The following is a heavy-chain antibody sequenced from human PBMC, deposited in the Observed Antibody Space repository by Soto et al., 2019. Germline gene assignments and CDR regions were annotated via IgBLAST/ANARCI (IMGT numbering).Heavy chain of an antibody. D-gene: IGHD3-10*01. CDR2: ISGSGGST. Sequence: PGGSLRLSCAASGFTFSSYAMSWVRQAPGKGLEWVSAISGSGGSTYYADSVKGRFTISRDNSKNTLYLQMNSLRAEDTAVYYCAKGEALLWCGQPDFFAYWGQGTLVTGSS. V-gene: IGHV3-23*01. CDR1: GFTFSSYA. J-gene: IGHJ4*02. CDR3: AKGEALLWCGQPDFFAY.